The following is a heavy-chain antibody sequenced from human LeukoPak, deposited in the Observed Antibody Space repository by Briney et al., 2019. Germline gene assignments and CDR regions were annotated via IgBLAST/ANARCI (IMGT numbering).Heavy chain of an antibody. J-gene: IGHJ6*02. CDR1: SGSISSGGYY. V-gene: IGHV4-31*03. Sequence: SQTLSLTCTVSSGSISSGGYYWSWIRQHPGKGLEWIGYIYYSGSTYYNPSLKSRVTISVDTSKNQFSLKLSSVTAADTAVYYCARLIAARDYYYGMDVWGQGTTVTVSS. D-gene: IGHD6-6*01. CDR3: ARLIAARDYYYGMDV. CDR2: IYYSGST.